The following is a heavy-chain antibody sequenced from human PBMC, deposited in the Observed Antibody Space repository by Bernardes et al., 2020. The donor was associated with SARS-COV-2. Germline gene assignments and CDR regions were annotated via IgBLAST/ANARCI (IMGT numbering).Heavy chain of an antibody. Sequence: GGSLRLSCSASGFTFTKHAMTWVRQAPGKGLAWVSGVTGTGGNTYYADSVKGRFTISRDNSKNTLYLQMNNLRVEDTALYRCATEDGEWLESWGQGTLVTVSS. V-gene: IGHV3-23*01. J-gene: IGHJ5*01. CDR2: VTGTGGNT. CDR1: GFTFTKHA. CDR3: ATEDGEWLES. D-gene: IGHD4-17*01.